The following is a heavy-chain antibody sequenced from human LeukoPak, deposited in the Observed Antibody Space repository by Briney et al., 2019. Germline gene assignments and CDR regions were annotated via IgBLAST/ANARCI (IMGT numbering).Heavy chain of an antibody. J-gene: IGHJ4*02. CDR3: AKDQNLYYYGSGSPPGAGFDY. D-gene: IGHD3-10*01. Sequence: GGSLRLSCAASGFTFSNYAMSWVRQAPGKGLEWVSSISGSDLNTFYADSVKGRFTISRDNSKNTLYLQMNSLRVEDTAVYYCAKDQNLYYYGSGSPPGAGFDYWGQGTLVTVSS. CDR1: GFTFSNYA. CDR2: ISGSDLNT. V-gene: IGHV3-23*01.